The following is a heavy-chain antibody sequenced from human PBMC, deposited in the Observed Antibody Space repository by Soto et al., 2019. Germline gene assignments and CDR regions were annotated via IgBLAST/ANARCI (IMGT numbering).Heavy chain of an antibody. Sequence: EVQLLESGGGLVQPGGSLRLSCAASGYTISTYVVSWVRQAPGKGLEWVSGIYGSTYYTDSVKGRCTISTDISKNTMDLQKKSLIYEDTAIYYFTICRGENYYFDPWVRGTLVTVSP. D-gene: IGHD1-7*01. CDR3: TICRGENYYFDP. CDR2: GIYGST. J-gene: IGHJ2*01. CDR1: GYTISTYV. V-gene: IGHV3-23*01.